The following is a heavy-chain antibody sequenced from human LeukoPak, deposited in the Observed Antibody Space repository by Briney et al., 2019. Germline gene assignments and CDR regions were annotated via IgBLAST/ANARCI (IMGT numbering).Heavy chain of an antibody. CDR2: IYYSGTT. CDR1: RGSISGYY. CDR3: ARGRQYFDH. V-gene: IGHV4-59*01. J-gene: IGHJ4*02. Sequence: PSETLSLTCSVSRGSISGYYWSWIRQPPGKGLEWIAYIYYSGTTNYNPSLNSRVTISVDTSNNHFSLKLSSETAADTAVYYCARGRQYFDHWGQGTLVTVSS.